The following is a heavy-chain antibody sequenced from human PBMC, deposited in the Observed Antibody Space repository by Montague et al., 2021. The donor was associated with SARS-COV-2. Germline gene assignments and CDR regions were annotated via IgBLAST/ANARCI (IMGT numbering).Heavy chain of an antibody. V-gene: IGHV3-48*04. J-gene: IGHJ6*02. CDR3: ARHGSWSDYLMSTLYGMDV. CDR2: ISGSSGTV. CDR1: GFTFSTCS. D-gene: IGHD3-3*01. Sequence: SLRLSCAATGFTFSTCSMNWVRQAPGKGLEWISYISGSSGTVYYADSVKGRFTVSRDNARDSLSLQMNSLGADDTAVYYCARHGSWSDYLMSTLYGMDVWGQETTVIVSS.